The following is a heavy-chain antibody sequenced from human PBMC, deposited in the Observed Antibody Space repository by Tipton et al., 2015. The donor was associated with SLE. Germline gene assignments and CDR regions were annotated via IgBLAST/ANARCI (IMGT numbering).Heavy chain of an antibody. Sequence: TLSLTCTVSGGSISSYYWSWIRQPPGKGLEWIGYIYYSGSTNYNPSLKSRVTILVDTSKNQFSLKLSSVTAADTAVYYCARHRAYSGYDLFYFDYWGQGTLVTVSS. J-gene: IGHJ4*02. V-gene: IGHV4-59*08. D-gene: IGHD5-12*01. CDR2: IYYSGST. CDR1: GGSISSYY. CDR3: ARHRAYSGYDLFYFDY.